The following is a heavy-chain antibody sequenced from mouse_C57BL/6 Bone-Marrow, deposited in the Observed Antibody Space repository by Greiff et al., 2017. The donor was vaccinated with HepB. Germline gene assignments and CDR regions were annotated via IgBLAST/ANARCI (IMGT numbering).Heavy chain of an antibody. CDR3: ARRTTVVEGYAMDY. CDR1: GYTFTSYW. J-gene: IGHJ4*01. D-gene: IGHD1-1*01. V-gene: IGHV1-72*01. Sequence: VQLQQSGAELVKPGASVKLSCKASGYTFTSYWMHWVKQRPGRGLEWIGRIDPNSGGTKYNEKFKSKATLTVDKPSSTAYMQLSSLTSEDSAVYYCARRTTVVEGYAMDYWGQGTSVTVSS. CDR2: IDPNSGGT.